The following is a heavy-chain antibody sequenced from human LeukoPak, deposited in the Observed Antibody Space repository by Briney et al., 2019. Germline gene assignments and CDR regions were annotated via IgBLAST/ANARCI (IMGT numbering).Heavy chain of an antibody. CDR3: AGSSSWYYY. D-gene: IGHD6-13*01. CDR2: INHSGST. V-gene: IGHV4-34*01. J-gene: IGHJ4*02. Sequence: SETLSLTCAVYGGSFSGYYWSWIRQSPGKGLEWIGEINHSGSTNYNPSLKSRVTISVDTSKNQFSLKLSSVTAADTAVYYCAGSSSWYYYWGQGTLVTVSS. CDR1: GGSFSGYY.